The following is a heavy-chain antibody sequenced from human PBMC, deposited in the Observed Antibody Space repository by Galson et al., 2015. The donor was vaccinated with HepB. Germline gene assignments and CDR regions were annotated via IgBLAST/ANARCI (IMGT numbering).Heavy chain of an antibody. CDR1: GFTFSTYA. CDR3: AWRNNMNV. CDR2: IKYDGSEK. J-gene: IGHJ6*04. V-gene: IGHV3-7*03. Sequence: SLRLSCAASGFTFSTYAMHWVRQAPGKGLEWVANIKYDGSEKNYVDSVKGRFAISRDNAKNSVSLQMNSLRAEDTAVYYCAWRNNMNVWGKGTTVIVSS.